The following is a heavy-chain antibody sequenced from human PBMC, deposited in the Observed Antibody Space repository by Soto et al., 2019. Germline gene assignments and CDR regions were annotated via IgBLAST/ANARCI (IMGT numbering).Heavy chain of an antibody. V-gene: IGHV5-51*01. CDR1: VYSFTRYS. CDR3: ARRNYGGRRGYYYYYGMDV. D-gene: IGHD4-17*01. J-gene: IGHJ6*02. CDR2: IYPGDPDT. Sequence: RGQYLKISCKASVYSFTRYSIGWVRLMPLKGLEWMGVIYPGDPDTRYSPSFQGQVTISADKSISTAYLQWSSLKASDTAMYYCARRNYGGRRGYYYYYGMDVWGQGTTVTVSS.